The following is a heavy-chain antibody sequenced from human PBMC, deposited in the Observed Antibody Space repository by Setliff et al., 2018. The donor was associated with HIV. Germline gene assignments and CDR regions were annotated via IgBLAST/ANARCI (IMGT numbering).Heavy chain of an antibody. V-gene: IGHV4-61*10. Sequence: SETLSLTCKVSGGSISSGGYYWTWIRKPAGKGLEWIGYIYYSGSTNYNPSLKSRVTISGDTSKNQFSLKLSSVTAADTAVYYCARDRGSSYYYSYYMDVWGKGTTVTVSS. CDR2: IYYSGST. CDR3: ARDRGSSYYYSYYMDV. J-gene: IGHJ6*03. CDR1: GGSISSGGYY. D-gene: IGHD6-6*01.